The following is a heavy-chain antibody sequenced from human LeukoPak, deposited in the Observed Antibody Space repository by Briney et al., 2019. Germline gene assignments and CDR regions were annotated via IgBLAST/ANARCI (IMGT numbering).Heavy chain of an antibody. J-gene: IGHJ4*02. D-gene: IGHD5-18*01. CDR3: ARPNYSHGTYYFDY. Sequence: SETLSLTCTVSGGPISSSSYYWGWIRQPPGKGLEWIGSIYYSGSTYYNPSLKSRVTISVDTSKNQFSLKLNSVTAADTAVYYCARPNYSHGTYYFDYWGQGTLVTVSS. CDR1: GGPISSSSYY. CDR2: IYYSGST. V-gene: IGHV4-39*01.